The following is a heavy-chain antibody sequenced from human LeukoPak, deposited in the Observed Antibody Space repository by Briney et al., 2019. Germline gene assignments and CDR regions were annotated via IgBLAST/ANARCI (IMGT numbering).Heavy chain of an antibody. V-gene: IGHV4-38-2*01. CDR1: GYSISSGYY. D-gene: IGHD3-22*01. CDR3: ARHAGGYYDSSGYFDY. J-gene: IGHJ4*02. Sequence: SETLSLTCAVSGYSISSGYYWGWIRQPPGKGLEWVGSIYHSGSTYYNPSLKSRVTISVDTSTNQFSLKLSSVTAADTAVYYCARHAGGYYDSSGYFDYWGQGTLVTVSS. CDR2: IYHSGST.